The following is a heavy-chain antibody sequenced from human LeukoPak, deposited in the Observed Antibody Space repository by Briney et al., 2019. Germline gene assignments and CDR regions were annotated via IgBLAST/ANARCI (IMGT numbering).Heavy chain of an antibody. D-gene: IGHD2-2*01. V-gene: IGHV3-23*01. Sequence: GGSLRLSYAASGFTFTGYAMSWVRQAPGKGLEWVSAISGSGHSTDYADSVKGRFTISRDNSKNTLYLQMHSLRAEDTAVYYCAKESLRVVPSATFDYWGQGTLVTVSS. CDR1: GFTFTGYA. CDR3: AKESLRVVPSATFDY. J-gene: IGHJ4*02. CDR2: ISGSGHST.